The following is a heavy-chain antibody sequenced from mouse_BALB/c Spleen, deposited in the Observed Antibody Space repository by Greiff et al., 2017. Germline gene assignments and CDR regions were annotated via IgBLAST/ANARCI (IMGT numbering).Heavy chain of an antibody. CDR3: ARGEVRRLAWFAY. D-gene: IGHD2-14*01. CDR2: INPSTGYT. V-gene: IGHV1-7*01. CDR1: GYTFTSYW. J-gene: IGHJ3*01. Sequence: QVQLKQSGAELAKPGASVKMSCKASGYTFTSYWMHWVKQRPGQGLEWIGYINPSTGYTEYNQKFKDKATLTADKSSSTAYMQLSSLTSEDSAVYFCARGEVRRLAWFAYWGQGTLVTVSA.